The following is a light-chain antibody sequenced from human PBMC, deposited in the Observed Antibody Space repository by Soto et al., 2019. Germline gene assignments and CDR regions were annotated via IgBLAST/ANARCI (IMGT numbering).Light chain of an antibody. CDR2: GAS. CDR1: QSVSIN. J-gene: IGKJ4*01. CDR3: QKYDDWPRVT. V-gene: IGKV3-15*01. Sequence: EIVMTQSPATLSVSPGEGVTLSCRASQSVSINLAWYQQKPGQAPRLLIYGASTRATGIPVRFSGSGSGTEFTRTISGLQSEDLAVYCCQKYDDWPRVTFGGGSKVEIK.